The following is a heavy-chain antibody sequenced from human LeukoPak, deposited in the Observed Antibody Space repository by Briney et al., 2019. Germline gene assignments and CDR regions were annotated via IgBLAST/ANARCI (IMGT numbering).Heavy chain of an antibody. Sequence: PSETLSLTCAVSGGSISSGGYSWSWIRQPPGKGLEWIGYIYHSGSACYNPSLKSRVTISVDRSKNQFSLKLSSVTAADTAVYYCARGGEITMVRGVIPSHPFDYWGQGTLVTVSS. V-gene: IGHV4-30-2*01. CDR2: IYHSGSA. CDR1: GGSISSGGYS. D-gene: IGHD3-10*01. J-gene: IGHJ4*02. CDR3: ARGGEITMVRGVIPSHPFDY.